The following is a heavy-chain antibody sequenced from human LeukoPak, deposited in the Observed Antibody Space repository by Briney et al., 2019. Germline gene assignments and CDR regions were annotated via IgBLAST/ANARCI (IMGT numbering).Heavy chain of an antibody. CDR3: ATYTVTPRVGFDP. J-gene: IGHJ5*02. CDR2: INTNTGNP. CDR1: GYSFTGYY. V-gene: IGHV7-4-1*02. Sequence: ASVKVSCKASGYSFTGYYVHWVRQAPGQGLEWMGWINTNTGNPTYAQGFTGRFVFSLDTSVSTAYLQISSLKAEDTAVYYCATYTVTPRVGFDPWGQGTLVTVSS. D-gene: IGHD4-17*01.